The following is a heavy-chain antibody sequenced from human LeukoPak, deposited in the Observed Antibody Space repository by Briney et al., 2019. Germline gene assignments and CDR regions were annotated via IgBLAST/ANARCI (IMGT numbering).Heavy chain of an antibody. CDR1: GFTFSSYS. V-gene: IGHV3-21*01. J-gene: IGHJ4*02. D-gene: IGHD6-19*01. Sequence: GGSLRLSCAAYGFTFSSYSMNWVRQAPGKGLEWVSSISSSSSYIYYADSVKGRFTISRDNAKNSLYLQMNSLRAEDTAVYYCVGDSGWYGAFDYWGQGTLVTVSS. CDR2: ISSSSSYI. CDR3: VGDSGWYGAFDY.